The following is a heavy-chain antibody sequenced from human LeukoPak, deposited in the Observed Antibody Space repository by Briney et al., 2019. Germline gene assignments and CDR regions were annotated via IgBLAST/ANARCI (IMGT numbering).Heavy chain of an antibody. CDR1: GGSISSSSYY. CDR2: IYYSGST. CDR3: ARSRENYYYYYYMDV. D-gene: IGHD5-24*01. Sequence: NPSETLSLTCTVSGGSISSSSYYWGWIRQPPGKGLEWIGSIYYSGSTYYNPSLKSRVTISVDTSKNQFSLKLSSVTAADTAVYYCARSRENYYYYYYMDVWGKGTTVTVSS. J-gene: IGHJ6*03. V-gene: IGHV4-39*07.